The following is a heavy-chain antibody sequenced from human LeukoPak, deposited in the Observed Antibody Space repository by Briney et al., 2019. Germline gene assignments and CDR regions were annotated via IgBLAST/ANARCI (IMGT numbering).Heavy chain of an antibody. CDR1: GFTFTGYY. D-gene: IGHD2-21*02. J-gene: IGHJ4*02. Sequence: ASVKVSCKASGFTFTGYYIHRVRQAPGQGVEWMGYINPHSGGTNSPQKFQGRVTLTTDTSISAAYMELSSLISDDTAMYYCVREGNELLSKDFDYWGQGTLVAVSS. V-gene: IGHV1-2*02. CDR2: INPHSGGT. CDR3: VREGNELLSKDFDY.